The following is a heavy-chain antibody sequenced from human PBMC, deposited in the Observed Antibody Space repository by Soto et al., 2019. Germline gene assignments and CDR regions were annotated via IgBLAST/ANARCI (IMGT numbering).Heavy chain of an antibody. Sequence: QVQLVQSGAEVKKPGASMRVSCRTSGYTFTSRFIHWVRQAPGQGLEWMGWINTGNGNTRYSETFEGRVTITRDTSANTVYMELSSLRSEDTAVFYCARDRYYYYDTSGYFSYWGQGTLVTVSS. CDR3: ARDRYYYYDTSGYFSY. CDR1: GYTFTSRF. D-gene: IGHD3-22*01. V-gene: IGHV1-3*04. J-gene: IGHJ4*02. CDR2: INTGNGNT.